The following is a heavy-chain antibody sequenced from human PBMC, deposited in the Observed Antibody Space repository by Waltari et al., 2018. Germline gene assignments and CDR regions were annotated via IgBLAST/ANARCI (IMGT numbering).Heavy chain of an antibody. CDR1: GYTFTDYS. Sequence: EVQLVQSGAEVKKPGATVKISCKASGYTFTDYSMHWVQQAPGNGREWMGRVDPEDGETIYAEKFQGRVTITADTSTDTAYMELSSLRSEDTAVYYCATDRAYCSGGSCYSEVLNYWGQGTLVTVSS. CDR3: ATDRAYCSGGSCYSEVLNY. V-gene: IGHV1-69-2*01. D-gene: IGHD2-15*01. CDR2: VDPEDGET. J-gene: IGHJ4*02.